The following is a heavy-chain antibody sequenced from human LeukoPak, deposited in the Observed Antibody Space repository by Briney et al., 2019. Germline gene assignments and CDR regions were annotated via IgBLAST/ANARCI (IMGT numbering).Heavy chain of an antibody. J-gene: IGHJ6*03. CDR2: ISYDGSNK. D-gene: IGHD5-12*01. V-gene: IGHV3-30*03. CDR3: ARVATDYYYYMDV. Sequence: GGSLRLSCGASGFTFDDYWMSWVRQAPGKGLEWVAVISYDGSNKYYADSVKGRFTISRDNSENTLYLQMNSLRAEDTAVYYCARVATDYYYYMDVWGKGTTVTVSS. CDR1: GFTFDDYW.